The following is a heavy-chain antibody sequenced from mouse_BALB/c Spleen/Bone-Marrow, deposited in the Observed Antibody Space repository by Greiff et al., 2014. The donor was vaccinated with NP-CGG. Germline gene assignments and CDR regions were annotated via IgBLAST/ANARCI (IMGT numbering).Heavy chain of an antibody. CDR1: GYTSTSYY. D-gene: IGHD1-1*01. CDR2: IYPGNVNT. J-gene: IGHJ2*01. CDR3: ARNYGFDY. Sequence: VKLQESGPELVKPGASVRISCKASGYTSTSYYIHWVKQRPGQGLEWIGWIYPGNVNTKYNEKFKGKATLTADKSSSTAYMQLSSLTSEDSAVYFCARNYGFDYWGQGTTLTVSS. V-gene: IGHV1S56*01.